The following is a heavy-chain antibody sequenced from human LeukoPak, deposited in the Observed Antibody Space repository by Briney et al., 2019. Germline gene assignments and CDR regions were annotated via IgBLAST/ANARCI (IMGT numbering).Heavy chain of an antibody. J-gene: IGHJ3*02. CDR1: GFTFSSYA. D-gene: IGHD6-13*01. CDR2: ISGSGGIT. Sequence: GGSLRLSCAASGFTFSSYAMSWARQAPGKGPQWVSAISGSGGITYYADSVKGRFAISRDNSKSTLYLQMNSLRAEDTAVYYCAKVSAAGDAFDIWGQGTMVTVSS. CDR3: AKVSAAGDAFDI. V-gene: IGHV3-23*01.